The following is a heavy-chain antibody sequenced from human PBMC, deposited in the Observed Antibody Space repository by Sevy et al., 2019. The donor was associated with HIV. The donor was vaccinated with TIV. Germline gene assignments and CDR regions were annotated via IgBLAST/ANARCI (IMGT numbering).Heavy chain of an antibody. CDR1: GFTFSSYA. CDR2: ISYDGSNK. J-gene: IGHJ4*02. D-gene: IGHD5-18*01. V-gene: IGHV3-30*04. CDR3: ARVSRYSYGYHYFDY. Sequence: LSLTCAASGFTFSSYAMHWVRQAPGKGLEWVAVISYDGSNKYYADSVKGRFTISRDSSKNTLYLQMNSLRAEDTAVYYCARVSRYSYGYHYFDYWGQGTLVTVSS.